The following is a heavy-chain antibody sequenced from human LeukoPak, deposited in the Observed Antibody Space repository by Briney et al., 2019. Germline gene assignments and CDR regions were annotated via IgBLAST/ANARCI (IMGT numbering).Heavy chain of an antibody. CDR3: ARETKRGYSYGSVNWFDP. D-gene: IGHD5-18*01. J-gene: IGHJ5*02. CDR2: IIPIFGTA. Sequence: SVKVSCKASGGTFSSYAISWVRQAPGQGLEWMGGIIPIFGTANYAQKFQGRVMITADESTSTAYMELSSLRSEDTAVYYCARETKRGYSYGSVNWFDPWGQGTLVTVSS. CDR1: GGTFSSYA. V-gene: IGHV1-69*01.